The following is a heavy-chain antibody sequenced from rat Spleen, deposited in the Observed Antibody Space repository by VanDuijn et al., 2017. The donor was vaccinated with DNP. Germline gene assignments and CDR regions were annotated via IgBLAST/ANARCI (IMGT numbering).Heavy chain of an antibody. D-gene: IGHD1-12*02. V-gene: IGHV2-19*01. CDR1: DFSLTDYS. J-gene: IGHJ2*01. CDR3: TREGRTMVVGFLDY. Sequence: QVQLKESGPGLVQPSQTLSLTCSVSDFSLTDYSVHWVRQPPGKGLEWLGRIRANGITDYNSGLKSRLSISRDISKSQVFLKMNSPQTEDSAIYFCTREGRTMVVGFLDYWGRGVMVTVSS. CDR2: IRANGIT.